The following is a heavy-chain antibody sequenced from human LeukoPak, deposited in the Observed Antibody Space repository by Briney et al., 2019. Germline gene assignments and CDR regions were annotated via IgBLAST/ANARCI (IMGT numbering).Heavy chain of an antibody. V-gene: IGHV3-11*01. D-gene: IGHD3-10*01. CDR1: EFVFSVYY. Sequence: GGSLRLSCAASEFVFSVYYMSWIRQAPGKGLEWVSYISDSGSTIYYADSVKGRFTISRDNVKNSLYLQMNGLRAEDTAVYYCAREMEGDYGSGTSFDLWGQGNMVTVSS. CDR3: AREMEGDYGSGTSFDL. CDR2: ISDSGSTI. J-gene: IGHJ4*02.